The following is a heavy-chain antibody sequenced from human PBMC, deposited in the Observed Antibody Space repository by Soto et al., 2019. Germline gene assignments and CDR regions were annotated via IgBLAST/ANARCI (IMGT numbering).Heavy chain of an antibody. J-gene: IGHJ4*02. CDR3: ARVKGYGDYHFDY. V-gene: IGHV3-30-3*01. Sequence: GGSLRLSCAASGFTFSSYAMHWVRQAPGKGLEWVAVISYDGSNKYYADSVKGRFTISRDNSKNTLYLQMNSLRAEDTAVYYCARVKGYGDYHFDYWGQGTLVTVSS. CDR1: GFTFSSYA. D-gene: IGHD4-17*01. CDR2: ISYDGSNK.